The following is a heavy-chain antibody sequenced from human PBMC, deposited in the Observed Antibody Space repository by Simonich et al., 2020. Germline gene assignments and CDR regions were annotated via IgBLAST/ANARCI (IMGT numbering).Heavy chain of an antibody. CDR3: ARDTFLGYCSSTSCYDAFDI. CDR1: GYTFTGYY. Sequence: QVQLVQSGAEVKKPGASVTVSCKASGYTFTGYYMHWVRQAPGQGLEWRELIKPNEVGTNNAQKFQGRVTMNRETSISTAYMELSRLRSDDTAVYYCARDTFLGYCSSTSCYDAFDIWGQGTMVTVSS. V-gene: IGHV1-2*06. CDR2: IKPNEVGT. J-gene: IGHJ3*02. D-gene: IGHD2-2*01.